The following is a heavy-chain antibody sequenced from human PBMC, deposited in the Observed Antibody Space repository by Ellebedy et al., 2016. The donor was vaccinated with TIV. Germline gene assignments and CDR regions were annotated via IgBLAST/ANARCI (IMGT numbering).Heavy chain of an antibody. D-gene: IGHD2-2*01. Sequence: GSLRLSXAVYGGSFSGYYWSWIRQPPGKGLEWIGEINHSGSTNYNPSLKSRVTISVDTSKNQFSLKLSSVTAADTAVYYCARRVIVVVPAAVINWFDPWGQGTLVTVSS. CDR3: ARRVIVVVPAAVINWFDP. V-gene: IGHV4-34*01. CDR1: GGSFSGYY. CDR2: INHSGST. J-gene: IGHJ5*02.